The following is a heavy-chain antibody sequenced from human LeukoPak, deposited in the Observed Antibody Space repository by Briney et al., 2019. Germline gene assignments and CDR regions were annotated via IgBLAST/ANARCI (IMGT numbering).Heavy chain of an antibody. D-gene: IGHD6-19*01. CDR1: GFAFSSDA. Sequence: GRSLRLSCSASGFAFSSDAMHWGRQAPGRGLEWLAVISYDGSNADHAESVRGRFTISRDNSKNTLFLQMNSLRPEDTAVYYCARDLVYSSGWFAGELDHWGLGTLVIVSS. CDR2: ISYDGSNA. V-gene: IGHV3-30*04. CDR3: ARDLVYSSGWFAGELDH. J-gene: IGHJ4*02.